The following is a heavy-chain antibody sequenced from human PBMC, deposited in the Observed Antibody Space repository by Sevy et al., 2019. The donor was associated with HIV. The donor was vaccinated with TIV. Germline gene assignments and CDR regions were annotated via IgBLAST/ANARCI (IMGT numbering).Heavy chain of an antibody. Sequence: ASVKVSCKVSGYTLTELSMHWVRQAPGKGLEWMGGFDPEDGETIYAQKFQGRVTMTEDTSTDTAYMELSSLRPEDTAVYYCATTKGGRYCSGGSCYPGYYYYGMDVWGQGTTVTVSS. CDR3: ATTKGGRYCSGGSCYPGYYYYGMDV. D-gene: IGHD2-15*01. J-gene: IGHJ6*02. V-gene: IGHV1-24*01. CDR1: GYTLTELS. CDR2: FDPEDGET.